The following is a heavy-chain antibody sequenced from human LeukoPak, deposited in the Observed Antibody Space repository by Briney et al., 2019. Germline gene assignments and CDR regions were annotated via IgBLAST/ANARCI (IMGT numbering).Heavy chain of an antibody. Sequence: SETLSLTCTVSGGSISRSSYYWGWIRQPPGKGLEWIGSIYYSGSTFYNPSLKSRVTISVDTSKNQFSLMLNSVTAADTAVCYCARDQDTAVVARYNWFDPWGQGTLVTVSS. D-gene: IGHD5-18*01. CDR2: IYYSGST. CDR3: ARDQDTAVVARYNWFDP. CDR1: GGSISRSSYY. J-gene: IGHJ5*02. V-gene: IGHV4-39*07.